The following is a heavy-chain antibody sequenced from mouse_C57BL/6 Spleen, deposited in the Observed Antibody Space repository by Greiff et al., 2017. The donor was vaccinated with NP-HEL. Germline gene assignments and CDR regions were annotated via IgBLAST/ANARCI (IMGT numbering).Heavy chain of an antibody. CDR1: GFTFSSYG. CDR2: ISSGGSYT. J-gene: IGHJ3*01. V-gene: IGHV5-6*01. CDR3: ARHALSTFAY. Sequence: EVQRVESGGDLVKPGGSLKLSCAASGFTFSSYGMSWVRQTPDKRLEWVATISSGGSYTYYPDSVKGRFTISRDNAKNTLYLQMSSLKSEDTAMYYCARHALSTFAYWGQGTLVTVSA. D-gene: IGHD2-1*01.